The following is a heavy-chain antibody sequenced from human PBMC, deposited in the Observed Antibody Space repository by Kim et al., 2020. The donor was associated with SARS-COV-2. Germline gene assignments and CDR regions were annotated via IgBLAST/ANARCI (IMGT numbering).Heavy chain of an antibody. Sequence: SETLSLTCTVSGGSISSGDYYWNWIRQPPGKGLEWIGYIYYSGSTYYNPSLKSRVTISIDTYKIQFSLKLSSVTAADTAVYYCARGYDSSGYRLDYWGQGTLVTVSS. CDR2: IYYSGST. CDR1: GGSISSGDYY. V-gene: IGHV4-30-4*01. CDR3: ARGYDSSGYRLDY. J-gene: IGHJ4*02. D-gene: IGHD3-22*01.